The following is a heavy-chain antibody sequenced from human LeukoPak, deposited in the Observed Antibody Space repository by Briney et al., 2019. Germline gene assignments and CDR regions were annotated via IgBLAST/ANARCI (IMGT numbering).Heavy chain of an antibody. Sequence: SETLSLTCTVSGGSISSYYWSWIRQPPGKGLEWIGYIYYSGSTNYNPSLKSRVTISVDTSKNQFSLKLSSVTAADTAVYYCARSSHYNWNDVGAFDIWGQGTMVTVSS. J-gene: IGHJ3*02. CDR2: IYYSGST. CDR3: ARSSHYNWNDVGAFDI. D-gene: IGHD1-20*01. V-gene: IGHV4-59*01. CDR1: GGSISSYY.